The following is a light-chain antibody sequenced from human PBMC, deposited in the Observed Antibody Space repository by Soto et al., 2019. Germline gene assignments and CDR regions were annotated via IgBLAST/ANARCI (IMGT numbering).Light chain of an antibody. J-gene: IGKJ1*01. Sequence: EIVLTQSPGTLSLSPGERATLSCRASHSVSSRYLAWYQQKPGQAPRLLIYGASSRATGIPDRFSGSGSGTDFILTISRLEPVDFAVYYCQQYGSSPRTFGQGTKVEIK. CDR3: QQYGSSPRT. V-gene: IGKV3-20*01. CDR2: GAS. CDR1: HSVSSRY.